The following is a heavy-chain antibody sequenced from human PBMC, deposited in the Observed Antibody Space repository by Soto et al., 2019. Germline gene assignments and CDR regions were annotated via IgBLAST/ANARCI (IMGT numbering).Heavy chain of an antibody. CDR1: GGSISSSNW. Sequence: SETLSLTCAVSGGSISSSNWWSWVRQPPGKGLEWIGEIYHSGSTNYNPCLKSRVTISVDKSKNQFSLKLSSVTAADTAVYYCARDHTVVAATPSAFDIWGQGTMVTVSS. J-gene: IGHJ3*02. CDR2: IYHSGST. CDR3: ARDHTVVAATPSAFDI. V-gene: IGHV4-4*02. D-gene: IGHD2-15*01.